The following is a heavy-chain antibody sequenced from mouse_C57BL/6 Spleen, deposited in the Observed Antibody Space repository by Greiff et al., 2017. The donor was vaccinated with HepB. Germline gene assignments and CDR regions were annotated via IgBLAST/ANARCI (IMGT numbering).Heavy chain of an antibody. CDR3: ARPYYSNYPFAY. CDR2: IHPNSGST. Sequence: VQLQQPGAELVKPGASVKLSCKASGYTFTSYWMHWVKQRPGQGLEWIGMIHPNSGSTNYNEKFKSKATLTVDKSSSTAYMQLSSLTSEDSAVYYCARPYYSNYPFAYWGQGTLVTVSA. D-gene: IGHD2-5*01. J-gene: IGHJ3*01. CDR1: GYTFTSYW. V-gene: IGHV1-64*01.